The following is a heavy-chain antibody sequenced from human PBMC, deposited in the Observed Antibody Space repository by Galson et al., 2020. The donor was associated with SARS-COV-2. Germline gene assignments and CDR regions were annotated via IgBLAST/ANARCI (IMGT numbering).Heavy chain of an antibody. CDR1: GFTFSSYA. D-gene: IGHD3-3*01. CDR3: ARAAIFGVVSTSFDY. V-gene: IGHV3-23*01. CDR2: ISGSGGST. J-gene: IGHJ4*02. Sequence: GESLKISCAASGFTFSSYAMSWVRQAPGKGLEWVSAISGSGGSTYYAASVKGRFTISRDNSKNTLYLQMNSLRAEDTAVYYFARAAIFGVVSTSFDYWGQGTLVTVSS.